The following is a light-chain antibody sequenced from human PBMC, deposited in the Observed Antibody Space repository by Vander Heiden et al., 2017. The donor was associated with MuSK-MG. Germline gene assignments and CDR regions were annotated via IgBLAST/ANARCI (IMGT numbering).Light chain of an antibody. CDR1: QSLLRNNGYNY. CDR3: MQCLQKPLFT. J-gene: IGKJ2*01. V-gene: IGKV2-28*01. Sequence: DIVMTQSPLSLPVAPGEPASISCRSSQSLLRNNGYNYLHWYLQKPGQSPQLLIYLSSTRASGVPDRFSGSGSGTDFTLTISRGEAEDVGVYYCMQCLQKPLFTFGHGTKVEIK. CDR2: LSS.